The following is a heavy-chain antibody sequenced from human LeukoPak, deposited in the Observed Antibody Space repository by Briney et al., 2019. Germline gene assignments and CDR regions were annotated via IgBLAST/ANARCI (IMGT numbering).Heavy chain of an antibody. Sequence: ASVKVSCKASGYTFTGYYMHWVRQAPGQGLEWMGWINPNSGGTNYAQKFQGRVTMTRDTSISTAYMELSRLRSDDTAVYYCAGDLAETYYDFWSGYHNWFDPWGQGTLVTVSS. V-gene: IGHV1-2*02. J-gene: IGHJ5*02. CDR2: INPNSGGT. D-gene: IGHD3-3*01. CDR3: AGDLAETYYDFWSGYHNWFDP. CDR1: GYTFTGYY.